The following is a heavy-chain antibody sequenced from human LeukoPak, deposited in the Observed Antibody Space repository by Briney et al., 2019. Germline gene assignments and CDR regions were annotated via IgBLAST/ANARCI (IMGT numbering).Heavy chain of an antibody. D-gene: IGHD6-13*01. CDR3: ARESSFGGWFDP. J-gene: IGHJ5*02. Sequence: ASVKVSCKVSGYTLTELSMHWVRQAPGKGLEWMGGFDPEGGETIYAQKFQGRVTMTEDTSTDTAYMELSSLRSEDTAVYYCARESSFGGWFDPWGQGTLVTVSS. CDR2: FDPEGGET. V-gene: IGHV1-24*01. CDR1: GYTLTELS.